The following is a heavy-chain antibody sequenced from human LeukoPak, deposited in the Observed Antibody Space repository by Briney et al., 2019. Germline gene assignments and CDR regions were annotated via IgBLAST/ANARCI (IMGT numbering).Heavy chain of an antibody. J-gene: IGHJ5*02. V-gene: IGHV3-23*01. D-gene: IGHD1-1*01. CDR2: ISGSGGST. Sequence: GRSLRLSCAASGFTVSSNYMSWVRQAPGKGLERVSAISGSGGSTYYADSVKGRFTISRDNSKNTLYLQMNSLRAEDTAVYYCVYWGTTGTTDWFDPWGQGTLVTVSS. CDR1: GFTVSSNY. CDR3: VYWGTTGTTDWFDP.